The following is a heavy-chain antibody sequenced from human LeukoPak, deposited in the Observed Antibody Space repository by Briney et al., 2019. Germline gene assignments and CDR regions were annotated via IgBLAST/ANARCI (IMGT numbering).Heavy chain of an antibody. CDR1: GFTFSNYN. D-gene: IGHD1-26*01. CDR2: IDSTSSYI. Sequence: GGSLRLSCAASGFTFSNYNVNWVRQAPGMGLVWVSSIDSTSSYIYYADSLKGRFTISRDNAKNSLYLQMNSLRVEDTAVYYCAADIGSYNYWGQGTLVTVSS. CDR3: AADIGSYNY. V-gene: IGHV3-21*01. J-gene: IGHJ4*02.